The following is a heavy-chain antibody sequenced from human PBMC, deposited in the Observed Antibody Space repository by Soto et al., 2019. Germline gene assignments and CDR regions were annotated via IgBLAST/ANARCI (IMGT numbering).Heavy chain of an antibody. V-gene: IGHV1-2*04. CDR2: INPNSGGT. D-gene: IGHD6-6*01. CDR1: GYTFTGYY. CDR3: ARGVAARTGGGPYYYYYMDV. Sequence: QVQLVQSGAEVKKPGASVKVSCKASGYTFTGYYMHWVRQAPGQGLEWMGWINPNSGGTNYAQKFQGWVTMTRDTSISTAYMELSRLRSDDTAVYYCARGVAARTGGGPYYYYYMDVWGKGTTVTVSS. J-gene: IGHJ6*03.